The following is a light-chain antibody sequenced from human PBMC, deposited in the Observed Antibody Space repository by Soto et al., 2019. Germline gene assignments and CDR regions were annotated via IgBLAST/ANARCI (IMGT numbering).Light chain of an antibody. CDR2: EVS. CDR1: SXDVGGYNY. J-gene: IGLJ1*01. CDR3: SSYTSSSTPV. V-gene: IGLV2-14*01. Sequence: QSALTQPASVSGSPGQSITISCTGTSXDVGGYNYVSWYQQHPGKAPKLMIYEVSNRPSGVSNRFSGSKSGNTASLTISGLQAEDEADYYCSSYTSSSTPVFGTGTKLTVL.